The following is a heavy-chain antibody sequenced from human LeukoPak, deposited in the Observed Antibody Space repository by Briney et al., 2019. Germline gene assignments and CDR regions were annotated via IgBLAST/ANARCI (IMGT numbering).Heavy chain of an antibody. V-gene: IGHV4-4*07. Sequence: SETLSLTCTVSGDSLSSSYWSWVRQPAGKGLEWIGRIYTSGYTNYNPSLKSRVTMSVDTSKNQFSLKLTSVTPEDTAVYYCASSIAAPRGSYFQHWGQGTLVTVSS. CDR3: ASSIAAPRGSYFQH. CDR2: IYTSGYT. J-gene: IGHJ1*01. CDR1: GDSLSSSY. D-gene: IGHD6-6*01.